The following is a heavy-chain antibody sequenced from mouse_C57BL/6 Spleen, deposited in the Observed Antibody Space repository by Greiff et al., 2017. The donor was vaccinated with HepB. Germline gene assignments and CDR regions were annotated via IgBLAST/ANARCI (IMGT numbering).Heavy chain of an antibody. J-gene: IGHJ3*01. CDR1: GYTFTDYN. CDR2: INPNNGGT. Sequence: EVQLVESGPELVKPGASVKIPCKASGYTFTDYNMDWVKQSHGKSLEWIGDINPNNGGTIYNQKFKGKATLTVDKSSSTAYMELRSLTSEDTAVYYCARKVYYGNYPWFAYWGQGTLVTVSA. D-gene: IGHD2-1*01. CDR3: ARKVYYGNYPWFAY. V-gene: IGHV1-18*01.